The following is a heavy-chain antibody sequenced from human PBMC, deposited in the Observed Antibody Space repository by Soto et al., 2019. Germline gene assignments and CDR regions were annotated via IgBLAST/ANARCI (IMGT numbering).Heavy chain of an antibody. J-gene: IGHJ4*02. CDR3: ARARDIVVVPAILDN. Sequence: QVQLVESGGGVVQPGRSLRLSCAASGFIFSRYSMHWVRQAPGKGLAWVAVISSDGSTKYYADSVKGRFTISRDNSKNTLFPQMNSLRPEDTAVYFCARARDIVVVPAILDNWGQGTLVTVSS. V-gene: IGHV3-30-3*01. D-gene: IGHD2-2*01. CDR2: ISSDGSTK. CDR1: GFIFSRYS.